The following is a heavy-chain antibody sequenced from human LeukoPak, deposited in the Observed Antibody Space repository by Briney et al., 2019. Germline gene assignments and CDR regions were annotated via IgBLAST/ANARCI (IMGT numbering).Heavy chain of an antibody. V-gene: IGHV3-21*01. CDR1: GFTFSSYS. J-gene: IGHJ4*02. D-gene: IGHD6-19*01. CDR3: ARSEAVAGGGGHDY. CDR2: ISSSSSYI. Sequence: RGSLRLSCAASGFTFSSYSMNWVRQAPGKGLDWVSSISSSSSYIYYADSVKGRFTISRDNAKNSLYVQMNSLRAEDTAVYYCARSEAVAGGGGHDYWGQGTLVTVSS.